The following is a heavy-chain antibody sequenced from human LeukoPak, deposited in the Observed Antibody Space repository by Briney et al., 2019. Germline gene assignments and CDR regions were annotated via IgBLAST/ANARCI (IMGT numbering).Heavy chain of an antibody. D-gene: IGHD5-12*01. Sequence: SETLSLTCTVSGDSISSYYWNWIRQPPGKGLEWIGYIFYSVNTNYNPSLKSRATISVDTSKNQFSLRVSSVTSADTAVYYCARGNSGYDYAFDIWGQGTMVTVSS. CDR3: ARGNSGYDYAFDI. CDR1: GDSISSYY. J-gene: IGHJ3*02. CDR2: IFYSVNT. V-gene: IGHV4-59*01.